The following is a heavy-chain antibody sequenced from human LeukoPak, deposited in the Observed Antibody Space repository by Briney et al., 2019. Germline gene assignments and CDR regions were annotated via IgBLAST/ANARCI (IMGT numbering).Heavy chain of an antibody. CDR3: ASIGGAPFDY. Sequence: SETLSLTCTVSGYSISSGYYWGWIRQPPGKGLEWIGSIYHSGSTYYNPSLKSRVTISVDTSKNQFSLKLSSVTAADTAVYYCASIGGAPFDYWGQGALVTVSS. D-gene: IGHD3-10*01. V-gene: IGHV4-38-2*02. CDR1: GYSISSGYY. J-gene: IGHJ4*02. CDR2: IYHSGST.